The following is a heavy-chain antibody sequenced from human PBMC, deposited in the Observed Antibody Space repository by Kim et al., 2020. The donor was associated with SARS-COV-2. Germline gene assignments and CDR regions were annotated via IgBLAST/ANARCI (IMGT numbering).Heavy chain of an antibody. D-gene: IGHD6-13*01. CDR3: ARVRYSSSWIDAFDI. Sequence: SHKSRVTLSVDTSRNQFSLKLSSGTAADTAVYYCARVRYSSSWIDAFDIWGQGTMVTVSS. V-gene: IGHV4-34*01. J-gene: IGHJ3*02.